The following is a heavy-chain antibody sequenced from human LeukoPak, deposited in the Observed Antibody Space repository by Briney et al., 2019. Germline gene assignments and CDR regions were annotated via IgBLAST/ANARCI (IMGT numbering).Heavy chain of an antibody. V-gene: IGHV4-39*01. D-gene: IGHD4-17*01. CDR3: ASLDQYGDLYYFDS. Sequence: MPSETLSLTCTVSGGSFSNSSYYWGWIPQPPGKGLEWVWSMYYSGRTYSNRSLKSRVTISEDTAQNEFSMKLSSLTASDTAVYFCASLDQYGDLYYFDSWGQGTLVTVSS. CDR2: MYYSGRT. CDR1: GGSFSNSSYY. J-gene: IGHJ4*02.